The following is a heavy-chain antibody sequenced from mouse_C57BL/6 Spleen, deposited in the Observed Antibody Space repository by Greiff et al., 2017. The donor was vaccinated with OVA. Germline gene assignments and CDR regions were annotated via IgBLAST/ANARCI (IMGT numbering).Heavy chain of an antibody. CDR3: ARCTTVVAFDY. V-gene: IGHV1-76*01. CDR2: IYPGSGNT. CDR1: GYTFTDYY. Sequence: VHLVESGAELVRPGASVKLSCKASGYTFTDYYINWVKQRPGQGLEWIARIYPGSGNTYYNEKFKGKATLTAEKSSSTAYMQLSSLTSEDSAVYFCARCTTVVAFDYWGQGTTLTVSS. D-gene: IGHD1-1*01. J-gene: IGHJ2*01.